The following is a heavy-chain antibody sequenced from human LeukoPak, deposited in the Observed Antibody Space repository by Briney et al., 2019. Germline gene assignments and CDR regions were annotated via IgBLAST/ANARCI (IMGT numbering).Heavy chain of an antibody. V-gene: IGHV4-61*01. D-gene: IGHD5-18*01. Sequence: IPSETLSLTCTVSGGSVSSGSYYWSWIRQPPGKGLEWIGYIYYSGSTNYNPSLKSRVTISVDTSKNQSSLKLSSVTAADTAVYYCARGYSYGYGPMDYWGQGTLVTVSS. CDR3: ARGYSYGYGPMDY. J-gene: IGHJ4*02. CDR2: IYYSGST. CDR1: GGSVSSGSYY.